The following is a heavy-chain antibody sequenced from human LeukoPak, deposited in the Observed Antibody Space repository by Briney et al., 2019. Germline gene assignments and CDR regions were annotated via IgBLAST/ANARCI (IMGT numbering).Heavy chain of an antibody. Sequence: TGGSLRLSCAASGFTFSSYWMSWVRQAPGKGLEWVADIKQDGSEKYCVDSVKGRFTISRDNAKNSLYLQMNSLRAEDTAVYYCARDNYRLVRGVIITPLYYYGMDVWGKGTTVTVSS. CDR2: IKQDGSEK. D-gene: IGHD3-10*01. J-gene: IGHJ6*04. V-gene: IGHV3-7*03. CDR3: ARDNYRLVRGVIITPLYYYGMDV. CDR1: GFTFSSYW.